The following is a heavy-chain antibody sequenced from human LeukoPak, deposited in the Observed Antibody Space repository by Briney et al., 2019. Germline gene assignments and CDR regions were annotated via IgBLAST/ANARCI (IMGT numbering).Heavy chain of an antibody. J-gene: IGHJ4*02. V-gene: IGHV4-39*01. D-gene: IGHD6-19*01. CDR3: ARQEVAGFAY. CDR2: ISNSGST. CDR1: GGSISSSTYY. Sequence: PSETLSLTCTVSGGSISSSTYYWGWIRQPPGKGLEWIGSISNSGSTYYNPSLKSRVTISVDTSNNQFSLKLSSVTAADTAVYYCARQEVAGFAYWGQGPLVTVSS.